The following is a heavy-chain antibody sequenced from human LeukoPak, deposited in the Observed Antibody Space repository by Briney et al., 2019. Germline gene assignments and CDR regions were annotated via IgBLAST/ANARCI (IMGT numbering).Heavy chain of an antibody. Sequence: SETLSLTCTVSGGSISSYYWSWIRQPPGKGLEWIGYIYHSGSTYYNPSLKSRVTISVDRSKNQFSLKLSSVTAADTAVYYCARDGDIAARGLDYWGQGTLVTVSS. D-gene: IGHD6-6*01. J-gene: IGHJ4*02. CDR3: ARDGDIAARGLDY. CDR2: IYHSGST. CDR1: GGSISSYY. V-gene: IGHV4-59*12.